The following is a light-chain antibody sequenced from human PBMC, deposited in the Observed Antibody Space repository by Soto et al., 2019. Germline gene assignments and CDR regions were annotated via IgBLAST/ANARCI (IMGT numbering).Light chain of an antibody. CDR3: LLDYSYFWA. V-gene: IGKV1-6*01. J-gene: IGKJ1*01. Sequence: AIQMTQSPSSLSASVGDRVTITFRASQGIRNDLGWYQQKPGKVPKLLIYAASTLQSGVPSRFSGSGSGRDFTLTISSLQPEDFATYYCLLDYSYFWAFGQGTKVDIK. CDR1: QGIRND. CDR2: AAS.